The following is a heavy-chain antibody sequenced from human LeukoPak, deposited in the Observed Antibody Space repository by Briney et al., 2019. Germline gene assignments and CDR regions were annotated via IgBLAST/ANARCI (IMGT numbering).Heavy chain of an antibody. CDR2: IIPIFGTA. Sequence: ASVKVSCKASGYTFTSYDINWVRQAPGQGLEWMGRIIPIFGTANYAQKFQGRVTITTDESTSTAYMELSSLRSEDTAVYYCARAMVRGVMRGYFDYWGQGTLVTVSS. CDR1: GYTFTSYD. CDR3: ARAMVRGVMRGYFDY. J-gene: IGHJ4*02. D-gene: IGHD3-10*01. V-gene: IGHV1-69*05.